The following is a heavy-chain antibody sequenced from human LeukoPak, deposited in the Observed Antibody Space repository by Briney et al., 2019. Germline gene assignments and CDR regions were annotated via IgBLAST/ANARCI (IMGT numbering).Heavy chain of an antibody. D-gene: IGHD5-24*01. V-gene: IGHV3-21*01. CDR3: ARVRRDGYNATHAFFVDY. J-gene: IGHJ4*02. CDR1: GFTFSSYS. Sequence: GGSLRLSCAASGFTFSSYSMNWVRQAPGKGLEWVSSISSSSSYIYYADSVKGRFTISRDNAKNSLYLQMNSLRAEDTAVYYCARVRRDGYNATHAFFVDYWGQGTLVTVSS. CDR2: ISSSSSYI.